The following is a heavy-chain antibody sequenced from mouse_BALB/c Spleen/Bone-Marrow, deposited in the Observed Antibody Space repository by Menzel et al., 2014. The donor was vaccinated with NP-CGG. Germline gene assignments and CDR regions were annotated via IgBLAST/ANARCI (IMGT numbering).Heavy chain of an antibody. CDR3: AREVRAPWYAMDY. Sequence: VKLMESGPEVVRPGVSVKISCKGSGYTFTDYAMHWVKQSHAKSLEWIGVISTYNGNTNYNQKFKGKATMTVDKSSSTAYMELARLTSEDSAIYYCAREVRAPWYAMDYWGQGTSVTASS. J-gene: IGHJ4*01. CDR2: ISTYNGNT. CDR1: GYTFTDYA. V-gene: IGHV1-67*01. D-gene: IGHD2-14*01.